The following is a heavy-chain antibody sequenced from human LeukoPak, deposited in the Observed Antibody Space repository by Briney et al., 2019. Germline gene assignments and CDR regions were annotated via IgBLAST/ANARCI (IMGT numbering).Heavy chain of an antibody. Sequence: GGSLRLSCAASGFTFSSYEMNWVRQAPGKGLEWVSVIYSGGSTYYADSVKGRFTISRDNSKNTLYLQMNSLRAEDTAVYYCARTHSYYYGSGSYYKFIGWFDPWGQGTLVTVSS. CDR2: IYSGGST. CDR1: GFTFSSYE. V-gene: IGHV3-66*01. D-gene: IGHD3-10*01. CDR3: ARTHSYYYGSGSYYKFIGWFDP. J-gene: IGHJ5*02.